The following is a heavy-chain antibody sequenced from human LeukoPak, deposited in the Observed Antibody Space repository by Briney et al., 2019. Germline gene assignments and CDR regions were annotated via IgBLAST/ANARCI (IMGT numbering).Heavy chain of an antibody. Sequence: GGSLRLSCAASGFTFSSYGMHWVRQAPGKGLEWVAFIRYDGSNKYYADSVKGRFTISRDNSKNTLYLQMNSLRAEDTAVYYCAKIKGLVTSADFDYWGQGTLVTVSS. J-gene: IGHJ4*02. V-gene: IGHV3-30*02. CDR2: IRYDGSNK. CDR1: GFTFSSYG. D-gene: IGHD4-17*01. CDR3: AKIKGLVTSADFDY.